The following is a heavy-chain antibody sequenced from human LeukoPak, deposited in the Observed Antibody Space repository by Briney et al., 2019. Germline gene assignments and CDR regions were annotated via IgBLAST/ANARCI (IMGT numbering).Heavy chain of an antibody. D-gene: IGHD4-17*01. CDR3: ARYHGDSNAFDI. Sequence: SETLSLTCTVSGGSISSYYWSWIRQPPGKGLEWIGYIYYSGSTNYNPSLKSRVTISVDTSKNQFSLKLSSVTAADTAVYYCARYHGDSNAFDIWGQGTMVTVSS. CDR1: GGSISSYY. V-gene: IGHV4-59*01. J-gene: IGHJ3*02. CDR2: IYYSGST.